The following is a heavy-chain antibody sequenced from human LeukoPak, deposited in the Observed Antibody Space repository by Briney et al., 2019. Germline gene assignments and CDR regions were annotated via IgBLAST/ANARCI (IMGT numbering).Heavy chain of an antibody. D-gene: IGHD6-6*01. CDR2: ISGSGSST. Sequence: GGSLRLSCAASGFTFSSYAMTWVRQAPGKRLEWVSAISGSGSSTYYADSVKGRFTISRDNSKNTLYLQMNSLRAEDTAVYYCTNSYSTSSRTPFDRWGQGTLVTVSS. V-gene: IGHV3-23*01. J-gene: IGHJ4*02. CDR1: GFTFSSYA. CDR3: TNSYSTSSRTPFDR.